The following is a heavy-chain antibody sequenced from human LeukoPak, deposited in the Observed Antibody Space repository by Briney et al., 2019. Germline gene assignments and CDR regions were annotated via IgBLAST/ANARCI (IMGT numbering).Heavy chain of an antibody. Sequence: PSETLSLTCTVSGGSISSYYWSWIRQPPGKGLEWIGYIYYSGSTNYNPSLKSRVTISVDTSKNQFSLKLSSVTAADTAVYYCAASPLGYCSGGSCLLVHWGQGTLVTVS. V-gene: IGHV4-59*01. CDR2: IYYSGST. CDR1: GGSISSYY. CDR3: AASPLGYCSGGSCLLVH. D-gene: IGHD2-15*01. J-gene: IGHJ1*01.